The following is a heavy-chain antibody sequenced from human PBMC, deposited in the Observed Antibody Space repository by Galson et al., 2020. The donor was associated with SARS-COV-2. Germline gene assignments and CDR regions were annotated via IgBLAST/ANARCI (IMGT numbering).Heavy chain of an antibody. CDR3: ARALFAYYDFWSRPFQNHYYGMDV. Sequence: SETLSLTCTVSGGSVSSGSYYWSWIRQPPGKGLEWIGYIYYSGSTNYNPSLKSRVTISVDTSKNQFSLKLSSVTAADTAVYYCARALFAYYDFWSRPFQNHYYGMDVWGQGTTVTVSS. CDR1: GGSVSSGSYY. V-gene: IGHV4-61*01. J-gene: IGHJ6*02. D-gene: IGHD3-3*01. CDR2: IYYSGST.